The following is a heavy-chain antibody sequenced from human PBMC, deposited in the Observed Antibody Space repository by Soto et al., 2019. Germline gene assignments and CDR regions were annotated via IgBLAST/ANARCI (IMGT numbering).Heavy chain of an antibody. D-gene: IGHD3-10*01. CDR2: IYHSGST. CDR1: SGSISSSNW. V-gene: IGHV4-4*02. CDR3: ARGVGTMVRGVITSYYFDY. Sequence: QVQLQESGPGLVKPSGTLSLTCAVSSGSISSSNWWSWVRQPPGKGLEWVGEIYHSGSTNYTPSLKSRVTISVDKSKNQFALKLSSVTAADTAVYYCARGVGTMVRGVITSYYFDYWGQGTLVTVSS. J-gene: IGHJ4*02.